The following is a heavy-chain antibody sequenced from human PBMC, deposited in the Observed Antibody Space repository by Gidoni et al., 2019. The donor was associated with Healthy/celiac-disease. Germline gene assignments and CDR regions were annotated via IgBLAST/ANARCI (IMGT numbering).Heavy chain of an antibody. CDR1: GFTGSSNY. CDR3: AIGSGSSFGYGMDV. CDR2: IYSGGST. J-gene: IGHJ6*02. V-gene: IGHV3-53*02. Sequence: EVQLVETGGGLIQPGGSLRLPCAASGFTGSSNYMSWVRQAPGKGLEWVSVIYSGGSTYYADSVKGRFTISRDNSKNTLYLQMNSLRAEDTAVYYCAIGSGSSFGYGMDVWGQGTTVTVSS. D-gene: IGHD3-10*01.